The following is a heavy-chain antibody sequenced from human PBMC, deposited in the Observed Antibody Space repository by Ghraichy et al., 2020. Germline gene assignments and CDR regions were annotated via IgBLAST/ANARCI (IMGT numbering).Heavy chain of an antibody. CDR3: ARDHDWALDF. D-gene: IGHD3-9*01. CDR2: IDHSSDRI. J-gene: IGHJ4*02. CDR1: GFTFSSYV. Sequence: GGSLRLSCAASGFTFSSYVMNWVRQAPGKGLEWVSYIDHSSDRIYYADSVKGRFTISRDNAKNSLYLQMNSLRDEDTAVYYCARDHDWALDFWGQGVLVTVSS. V-gene: IGHV3-48*02.